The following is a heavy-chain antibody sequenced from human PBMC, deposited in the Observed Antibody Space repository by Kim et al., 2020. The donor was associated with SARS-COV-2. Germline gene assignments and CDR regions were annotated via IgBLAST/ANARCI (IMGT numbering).Heavy chain of an antibody. CDR3: ARGGFWRTGPPRL. J-gene: IGHJ2*01. CDR1: GGTFSSYA. CDR2: IIPIFGIA. D-gene: IGHD3-3*01. Sequence: SVKVSCKASGGTFSSYAISWVRQAPGQGLEWMGRIIPIFGIANYAQKFQGRVTITADKSTSTAYMELSSLRSEDTAVYYCARGGFWRTGPPRLWGRGTLVTVSS. V-gene: IGHV1-69*04.